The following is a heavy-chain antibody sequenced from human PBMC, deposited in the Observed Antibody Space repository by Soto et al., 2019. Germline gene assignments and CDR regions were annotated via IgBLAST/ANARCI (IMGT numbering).Heavy chain of an antibody. CDR3: ARDRLERSPYHYNYGVDV. Sequence: SETLSLTCVVSGGSISSSNWWSWVPQPPGKGLEWIGEIYHRGNTNYNPSLKSRVTISIDKSKNQFSLKLNSVTAADTAVYFCARDRLERSPYHYNYGVDVWRQGTSVTVSS. CDR1: GGSISSSNW. J-gene: IGHJ6*02. CDR2: IYHRGNT. V-gene: IGHV4-4*02. D-gene: IGHD1-1*01.